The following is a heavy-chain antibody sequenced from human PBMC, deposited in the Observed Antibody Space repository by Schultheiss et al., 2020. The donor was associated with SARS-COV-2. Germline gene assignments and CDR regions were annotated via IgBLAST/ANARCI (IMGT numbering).Heavy chain of an antibody. CDR3: ATEKGEWSDAFDI. CDR1: GGSFSGYY. D-gene: IGHD3-3*01. CDR2: INHSGST. V-gene: IGHV4-34*01. Sequence: SETLSLTCAVYGGSFSGYYWSWIRQPPGKGLEWIGEINHSGSTNYNPSLKSRVTISVDTSKYQFSLKLSSVTAADTAVYYCATEKGEWSDAFDIWGQGTMVTVSS. J-gene: IGHJ3*02.